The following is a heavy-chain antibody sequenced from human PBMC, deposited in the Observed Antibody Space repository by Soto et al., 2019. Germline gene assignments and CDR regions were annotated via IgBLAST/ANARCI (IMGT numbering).Heavy chain of an antibody. V-gene: IGHV4-34*01. CDR1: GGSFSGYY. J-gene: IGHJ6*02. Sequence: ASETLSLTCAVYGGSFSGYYWSWIRQPPGKGLEWIGEINHSGSTNYNPSLKSRVTISVDTSKNQFSLKLSSVTAADTAVYYCARGVGFKYCSGGSCRYYYYGMDVWGQGTTVTVSS. CDR2: INHSGST. CDR3: ARGVGFKYCSGGSCRYYYYGMDV. D-gene: IGHD2-15*01.